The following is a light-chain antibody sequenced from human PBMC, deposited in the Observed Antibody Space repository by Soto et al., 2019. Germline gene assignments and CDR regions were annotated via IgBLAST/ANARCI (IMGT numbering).Light chain of an antibody. V-gene: IGKV3-20*01. J-gene: IGKJ1*01. CDR2: GAS. CDR3: QVFSTSRLWT. Sequence: EIVLTQSPGTLSLSPGERATLSCRASQSVSGRYLAWYQQKPGQAPRLLNYGASSRAAGIPDRFSGSGSGTDFTLTISRLDPEDFAMFYCQVFSTSRLWTFGQGTKVEMK. CDR1: QSVSGRY.